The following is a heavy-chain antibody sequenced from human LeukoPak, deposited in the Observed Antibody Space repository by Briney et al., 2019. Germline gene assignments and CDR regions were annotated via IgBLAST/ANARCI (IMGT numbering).Heavy chain of an antibody. J-gene: IGHJ3*02. CDR1: GGSISSYY. D-gene: IGHD2/OR15-2a*01. V-gene: IGHV4-4*07. CDR2: IYTSGST. Sequence: SETLSLTCTVSGGSISSYYWSWIRQPAGKGLEWNGRIYTSGSTNYNPSLKRRVTMSVETSKTQFSLKLRSVTAADAAVYYCGGTTNIQIGHAFDIWGQGTMVTVSS. CDR3: GGTTNIQIGHAFDI.